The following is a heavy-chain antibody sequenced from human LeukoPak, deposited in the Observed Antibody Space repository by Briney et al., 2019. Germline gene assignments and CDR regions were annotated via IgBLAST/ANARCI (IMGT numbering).Heavy chain of an antibody. CDR2: ISSSNI. CDR3: AKLYTGYEYPPQY. CDR1: GFTFSDYY. D-gene: IGHD5-12*01. V-gene: IGHV3-69-1*02. J-gene: IGHJ4*02. Sequence: GGSLRLSCAASGFTFSDYYTSWIRQAPGKGLEWVSSISSSNIYYADSMKGRFTISRDNSKNTLYLQMNSLRAEDTAVYYCAKLYTGYEYPPQYWGQGTLVTVSS.